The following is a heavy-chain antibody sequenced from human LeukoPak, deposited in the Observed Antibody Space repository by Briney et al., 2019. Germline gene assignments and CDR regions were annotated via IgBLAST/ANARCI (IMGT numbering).Heavy chain of an antibody. CDR1: GYTFTSYG. CDR3: AREEGVTMVRGVSISFHH. CDR2: ISAYNGNT. Sequence: ASVKVSCKASGYTFTSYGISWVRQAPGQGLEWMGWISAYNGNTNYAQKLQGRVTMTTDTSTSTAYMELRSLRSDDTAMYYCAREEGVTMVRGVSISFHHWGQGTLVTVSS. V-gene: IGHV1-18*01. J-gene: IGHJ1*01. D-gene: IGHD3-10*01.